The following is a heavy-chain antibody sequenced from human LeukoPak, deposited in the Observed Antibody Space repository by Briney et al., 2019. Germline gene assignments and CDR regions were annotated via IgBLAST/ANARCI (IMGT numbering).Heavy chain of an antibody. D-gene: IGHD6-19*01. J-gene: IGHJ5*02. CDR2: ISWNSGSI. V-gene: IGHV3-9*01. CDR1: GFTFDDYA. CDR3: AKAGGNRAVAAYNWFDP. Sequence: GGSLRLSCAASGFTFDDYAMHWVRQAPGKGLEWVSGISWNSGSIGYADSVKGRFTISRDNAKNSLYLQMNSLRAEDTALYYCAKAGGNRAVAAYNWFDPWGQGTLVTVSS.